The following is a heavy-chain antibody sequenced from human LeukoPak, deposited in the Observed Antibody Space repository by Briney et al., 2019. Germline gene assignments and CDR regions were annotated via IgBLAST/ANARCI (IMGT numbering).Heavy chain of an antibody. CDR3: ARARPYGDLDY. Sequence: PSETLSLTCTVSGGSISSYYWSWIRQPPGKGLEWIGYIYYSGSTNYNPSLKSRVTISVDTSKNQFSLKLSSVTAADTAVYYCARARPYGDLDYWGQGTLVTVSS. J-gene: IGHJ4*02. D-gene: IGHD4-17*01. CDR1: GGSISSYY. CDR2: IYYSGST. V-gene: IGHV4-59*01.